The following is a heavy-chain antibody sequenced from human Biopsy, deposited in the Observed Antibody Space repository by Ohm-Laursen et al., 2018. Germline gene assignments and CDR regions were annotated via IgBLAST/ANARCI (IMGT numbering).Heavy chain of an antibody. V-gene: IGHV1-18*01. CDR1: GYTFTSYA. Sequence: ASVKVSCNASGYTFTSYAISWVRQAPGQGLEWMGWSSGYNGKTNYAQKFQGRLIMTTDTSTSTAYMDLRSLRSDDTAVYYCARAKPEPVYYYYGMDVWGQGTTVTVSS. CDR3: ARAKPEPVYYYYGMDV. J-gene: IGHJ6*02. CDR2: SSGYNGKT. D-gene: IGHD1-14*01.